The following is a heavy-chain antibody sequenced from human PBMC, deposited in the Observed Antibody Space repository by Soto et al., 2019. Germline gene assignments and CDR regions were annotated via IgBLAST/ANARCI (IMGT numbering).Heavy chain of an antibody. D-gene: IGHD3-22*01. CDR1: GYTFTSYG. CDR3: ARDNLYYYDSSGPPGTSGY. CDR2: ISAYNGNT. J-gene: IGHJ4*02. V-gene: IGHV1-18*01. Sequence: GASVKVSCKASGYTFTSYGISCVRQAPGQGLEWMGWISAYNGNTNYAQKLQGRVTMTTDTSTSTAYMELRSLRSDDTAVYYCARDNLYYYDSSGPPGTSGYWGQGTLVTVSS.